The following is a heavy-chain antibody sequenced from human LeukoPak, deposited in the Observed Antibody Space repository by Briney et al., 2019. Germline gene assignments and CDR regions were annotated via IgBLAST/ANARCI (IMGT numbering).Heavy chain of an antibody. CDR1: GFTFSHYS. V-gene: IGHV3-21*01. J-gene: IGHJ4*02. Sequence: GGSLRLSCAASGFTFSHYSMNWVRQAPGKGLEGVSFISSSSSYIYYADSLKGRFTISRDNAKNSLYLQMNSLRAEDTAVYYCARGNDYYDTSGYYYWGQGTLVTVSS. D-gene: IGHD3-22*01. CDR3: ARGNDYYDTSGYYY. CDR2: ISSSSSYI.